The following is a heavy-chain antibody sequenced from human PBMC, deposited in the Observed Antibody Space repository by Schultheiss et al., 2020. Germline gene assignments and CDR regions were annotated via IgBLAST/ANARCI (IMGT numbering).Heavy chain of an antibody. J-gene: IGHJ5*02. CDR2: IYYSGST. Sequence: SETLSLTCGVYGASFSGYYWSWIRQHPGKGLEWIGYIYYSGSTYYNPSLKSRVTISVDTSKNQFSLKLSSVTAADTAVYYCASKVVVAAKGWFDPWGQGTLVTVSS. CDR3: ASKVVVAAKGWFDP. D-gene: IGHD2-15*01. V-gene: IGHV4-34*01. CDR1: GASFSGYY.